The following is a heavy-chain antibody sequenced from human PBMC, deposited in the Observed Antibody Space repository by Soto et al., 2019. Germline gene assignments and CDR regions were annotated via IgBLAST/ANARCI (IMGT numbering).Heavy chain of an antibody. CDR2: ISYDGSNK. J-gene: IGHJ5*02. V-gene: IGHV3-30-3*01. D-gene: IGHD2-8*01. Sequence: GGSLRLSCAASGFTFSSYAMHWVRQAPGKGLEWVAVISYDGSNKYYADSVKGRFTISRDNSKNTLYLQMNSLRAEDTAVYYCASTFPSYCTNGVCPFDPWGQGTLVTVSS. CDR1: GFTFSSYA. CDR3: ASTFPSYCTNGVCPFDP.